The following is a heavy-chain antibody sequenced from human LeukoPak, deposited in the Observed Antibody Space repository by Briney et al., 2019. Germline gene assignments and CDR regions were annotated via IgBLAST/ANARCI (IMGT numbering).Heavy chain of an antibody. Sequence: KPSETLSLTCAVYGGSFSGYYWSWIRQPPGKGLEWIGEINHSGSTNYNPSLKSRVTISVDTSKNQFSLKLSSVTAADTAVYYCARAYYDSSGYYPTRDAFDIWGQGTMVTVSS. D-gene: IGHD3-22*01. CDR3: ARAYYDSSGYYPTRDAFDI. V-gene: IGHV4-34*01. CDR1: GGSFSGYY. CDR2: INHSGST. J-gene: IGHJ3*02.